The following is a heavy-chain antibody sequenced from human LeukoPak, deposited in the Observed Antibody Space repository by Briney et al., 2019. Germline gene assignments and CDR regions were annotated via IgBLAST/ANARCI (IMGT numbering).Heavy chain of an antibody. V-gene: IGHV4-59*01. CDR2: IYYSGST. J-gene: IGHJ4*02. CDR1: GFTFSDYY. D-gene: IGHD1-26*01. Sequence: LRLSCAASGFTFSDYYMSWIRQPPGKGLEWIGYIYYSGSTNYNPSLKSRVTISVDTSKNQFSLKLNSVTAADTAVYYCARETSSVGATLFDYWGQGTLVTVSS. CDR3: ARETSSVGATLFDY.